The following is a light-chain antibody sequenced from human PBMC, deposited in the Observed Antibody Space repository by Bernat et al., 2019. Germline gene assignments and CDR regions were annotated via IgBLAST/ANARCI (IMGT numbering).Light chain of an antibody. Sequence: DIKMTQSQLSLTVTPGEPASISCKSSQSLLHDNGYKYLDWYLQKPGQSPQLLIYLGSHRASGVPDRISGRGSGTHFTLKINRVEAADVGIYYCMQSLQTPYTFGQGTQLEIK. CDR3: MQSLQTPYT. J-gene: IGKJ2*01. CDR2: LGS. V-gene: IGKV2-28*01. CDR1: QSLLHDNGYKY.